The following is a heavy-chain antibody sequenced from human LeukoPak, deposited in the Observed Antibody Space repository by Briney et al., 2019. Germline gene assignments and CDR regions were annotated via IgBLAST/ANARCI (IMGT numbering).Heavy chain of an antibody. CDR2: ITGSGGST. CDR1: GFTFSNWA. CDR3: AKRVSGWYQIDY. J-gene: IGHJ4*02. D-gene: IGHD6-19*01. Sequence: GGSLRLSCAASGFTFSNWAMSWVRQAPGKGLEWVSAITGSGGSTYYADPVRGRFTISRDNSKNTLFLQMNSLRAEDTAVYYCAKRVSGWYQIDYWGQGTLVTVSS. V-gene: IGHV3-23*01.